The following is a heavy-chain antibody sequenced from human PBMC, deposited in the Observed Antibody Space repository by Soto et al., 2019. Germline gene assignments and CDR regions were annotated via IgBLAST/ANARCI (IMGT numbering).Heavy chain of an antibody. V-gene: IGHV6-1*01. CDR1: GDSVSSNSAA. J-gene: IGHJ3*02. CDR3: GGEIGGAFDI. D-gene: IGHD3-10*01. Sequence: KQSQTLSLTCAISGDSVSSNSAACNWIRQSPSRGLGWLGRTYYRSKWYNDYAVSVKSRITINPDTSKNQFSLQLNSVTPEDTAVDYCGGEIGGAFDIWGQGTMVTVSS. CDR2: TYYRSKWYN.